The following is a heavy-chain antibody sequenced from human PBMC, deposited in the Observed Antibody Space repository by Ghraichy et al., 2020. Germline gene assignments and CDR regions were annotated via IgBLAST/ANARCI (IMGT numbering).Heavy chain of an antibody. J-gene: IGHJ3*02. Sequence: GGSLRLSCAASGFTFSSYAMSWVRQAPGKGLEWVSAISGSGGSTYYADSVKGRFTISRDNSKNTLYLQMNSLRAEDTAVYYCAKEATDSSGWENYDAFDIWGQGTMVTVSS. CDR1: GFTFSSYA. V-gene: IGHV3-23*01. CDR3: AKEATDSSGWENYDAFDI. CDR2: ISGSGGST. D-gene: IGHD6-19*01.